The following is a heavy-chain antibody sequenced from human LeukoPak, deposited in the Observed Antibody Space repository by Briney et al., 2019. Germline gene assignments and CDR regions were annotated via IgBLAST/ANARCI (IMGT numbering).Heavy chain of an antibody. D-gene: IGHD3-22*01. V-gene: IGHV3-15*01. CDR1: GFTFINAW. J-gene: IGHJ4*02. Sequence: GGSLRLSCAASGFTFINAWMSWVRQAPGKGLEWVGRIKSKTDGGTTDYAAPVKGRFTISRDDSKNTLYLQMNSLKTEDTAVYYCTTDHRYYDSSGYWNYWGQGTLVTVSS. CDR2: IKSKTDGGTT. CDR3: TTDHRYYDSSGYWNY.